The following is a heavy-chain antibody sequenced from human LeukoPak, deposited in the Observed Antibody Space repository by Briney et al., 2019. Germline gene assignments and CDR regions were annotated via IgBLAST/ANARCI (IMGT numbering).Heavy chain of an antibody. D-gene: IGHD3-16*01. V-gene: IGHV3-74*01. Sequence: GGSLSLSCAASGFIFSDYWMHWVRQGPGKGLVWVSRIRSDGSSTSYAESVKGRFTTSRDNAKNTVYVHMNSLRDEDTAVYYCARGGRYAYFLDYWGQGTLVTVSS. CDR2: IRSDGSST. CDR3: ARGGRYAYFLDY. J-gene: IGHJ4*02. CDR1: GFIFSDYW.